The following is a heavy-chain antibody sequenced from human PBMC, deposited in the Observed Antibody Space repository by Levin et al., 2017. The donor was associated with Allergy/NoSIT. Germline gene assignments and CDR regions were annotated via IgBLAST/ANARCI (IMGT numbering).Heavy chain of an antibody. CDR1: GGSFSGYY. D-gene: IGHD4-23*01. CDR2: INHSGST. J-gene: IGHJ4*02. CDR3: ARASRLYGGKVYFDY. Sequence: SETLSLTCAVYGGSFSGYYWSWIRQPPGKGLEWIGEINHSGSTNYNPSLKSRVTISVDTSKNQFSLKLSSVTAADTAVYYCARASRLYGGKVYFDYWGQGTLVTVSS. V-gene: IGHV4-34*01.